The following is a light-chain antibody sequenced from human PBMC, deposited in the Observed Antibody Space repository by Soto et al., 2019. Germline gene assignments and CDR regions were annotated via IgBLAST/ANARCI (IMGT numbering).Light chain of an antibody. CDR1: SSDIGGSTY. V-gene: IGLV2-14*01. Sequence: QSALTQHASVSGSPGQSITVSCTGTSSDIGGSTYVSWYQQHPGKAPRLIIYDVNNRPSGVAARFSASKSGNTASLTISGLQAEDEADYYCTSYTRSGLYVFGTGTKLTVL. J-gene: IGLJ1*01. CDR2: DVN. CDR3: TSYTRSGLYV.